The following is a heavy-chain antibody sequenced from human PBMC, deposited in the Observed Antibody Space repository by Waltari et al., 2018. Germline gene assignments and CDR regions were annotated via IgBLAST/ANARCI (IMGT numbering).Heavy chain of an antibody. CDR2: VDPEDGET. Sequence: EVHLVQSGAEVKRPGATVKISCKASGSTFTEYYLHWVRPAPGKGLEWMGHVDPEDGETEISDKFQGRVAMTADTSTETAYIEVRSLTSDDMAVYYCATKMSDQWLREWGQGTLVTVSS. CDR3: ATKMSDQWLRE. V-gene: IGHV1-69-2*01. J-gene: IGHJ1*01. CDR1: GSTFTEYY. D-gene: IGHD6-19*01.